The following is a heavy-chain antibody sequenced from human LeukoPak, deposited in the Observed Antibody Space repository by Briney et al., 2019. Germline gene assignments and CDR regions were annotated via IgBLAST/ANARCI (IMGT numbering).Heavy chain of an antibody. D-gene: IGHD5-18*01. CDR3: AREIKGGHTATFDY. CDR1: GFTFSDYY. CDR2: ISSSGSTI. Sequence: GGSLRLSCAASGFTFSDYYMSWLRQAPGKGLEWVSYISSSGSTIYYADSVNGRFTISRDNAKNSLYLQMNSLRAEDTAVYYCAREIKGGHTATFDYWGQGTLVTVSS. V-gene: IGHV3-11*04. J-gene: IGHJ4*02.